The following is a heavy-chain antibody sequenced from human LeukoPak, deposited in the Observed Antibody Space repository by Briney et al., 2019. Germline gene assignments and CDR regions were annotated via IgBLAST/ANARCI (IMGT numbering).Heavy chain of an antibody. J-gene: IGHJ6*03. CDR1: GGSISSYY. Sequence: SETLSLTCTVSGGSISSYYWSWIRQPPGKELEWIGYIYYSGSTNYNPSLKSRVTISVDTSKNQFSLKLSSVTAADTAVYYCARARSITIFGVVIPRGDYMDVWGKGTTVTVSS. D-gene: IGHD3-3*01. CDR2: IYYSGST. V-gene: IGHV4-59*01. CDR3: ARARSITIFGVVIPRGDYMDV.